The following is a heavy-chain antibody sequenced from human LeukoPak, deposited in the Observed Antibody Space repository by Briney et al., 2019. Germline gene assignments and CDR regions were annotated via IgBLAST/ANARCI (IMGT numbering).Heavy chain of an antibody. CDR1: GYTFTGYY. CDR3: ARTTYDFWSGYPFDY. Sequence: ASVKVSCKASGYTFTGYYMHWVRQAPGQGLEWMGWINPNSGGTNYAQKFQGRVTMTRDTSISTAYMELSRLRSDDTAVYYCARTTYDFWSGYPFDYWGQGTLVTVSS. CDR2: INPNSGGT. D-gene: IGHD3-3*01. V-gene: IGHV1-2*02. J-gene: IGHJ4*02.